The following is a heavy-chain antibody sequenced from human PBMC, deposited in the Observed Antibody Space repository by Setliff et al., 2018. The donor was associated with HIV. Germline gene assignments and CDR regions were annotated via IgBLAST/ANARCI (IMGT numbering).Heavy chain of an antibody. CDR3: ARRIQLRDSSGRSCWTFDI. D-gene: IGHD2-15*01. V-gene: IGHV4-39*01. CDR2: LHYTGTT. Sequence: SETLSLTCTVTGASINSGSHNWGWIRQPPGKGLEWIATLHYTGTTYYNPSLKSRVTISTDTSKNQFSLKLSSVTAADTAVYYCARRIQLRDSSGRSCWTFDIWGQGTMVTVSS. J-gene: IGHJ3*02. CDR1: GASINSGSHN.